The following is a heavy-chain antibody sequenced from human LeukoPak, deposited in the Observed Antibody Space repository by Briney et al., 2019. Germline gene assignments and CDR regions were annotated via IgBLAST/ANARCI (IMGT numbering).Heavy chain of an antibody. D-gene: IGHD3-16*02. CDR1: GGSISNSSYY. CDR3: ARDVHDYVWGSYPIFDY. CDR2: IYYSGST. Sequence: SETLSLTCTVSGGSISNSSYYWGWIRQPPGKGLEWIGSIYYSGSTYYNPSLKSRVTISVDTSKNQFSLKLSSVTAADTAVYYCARDVHDYVWGSYPIFDYWGQGTLVTVSS. J-gene: IGHJ4*02. V-gene: IGHV4-39*07.